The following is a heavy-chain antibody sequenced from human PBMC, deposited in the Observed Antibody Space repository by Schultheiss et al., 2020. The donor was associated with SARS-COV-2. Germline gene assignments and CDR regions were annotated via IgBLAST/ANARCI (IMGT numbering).Heavy chain of an antibody. J-gene: IGHJ4*02. CDR2: ISAYNGNT. CDR3: ARDESSRGLRYFDWLYYFDY. D-gene: IGHD3-9*01. CDR1: GYTFTSYG. V-gene: IGHV1-18*01. Sequence: ASVKVSCKASGYTFTSYGISWVRQAPGQGLEWMGWISAYNGNTGYAQKFQGRVTMTRDTSTSTAYMELSSQRSDDTAVYYCARDESSRGLRYFDWLYYFDYWGQGTLVTVSS.